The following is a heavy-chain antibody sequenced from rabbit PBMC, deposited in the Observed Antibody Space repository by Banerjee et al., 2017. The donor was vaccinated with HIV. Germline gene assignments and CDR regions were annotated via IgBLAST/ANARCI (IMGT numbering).Heavy chain of an antibody. CDR1: GFTFSNYW. Sequence: EESGGDLVQPEGSLTLTCKASGFTFSNYWICWVRQAPGKGLEWIGCIYTGDGRTYYATWVNGRFTISRTSSTTVTLQMTSLTAADTATYFCARGPSSSYYAYDLWGQGTLVTVS. J-gene: IGHJ3*01. V-gene: IGHV1S45*01. CDR2: IYTGDGRT. CDR3: ARGPSSSYYAYDL. D-gene: IGHD8-1*01.